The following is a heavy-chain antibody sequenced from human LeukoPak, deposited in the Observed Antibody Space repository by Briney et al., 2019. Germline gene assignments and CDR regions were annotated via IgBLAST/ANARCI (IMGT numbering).Heavy chain of an antibody. J-gene: IGHJ3*02. CDR2: TFYRSKWSN. CDR1: GDSVSNRRAA. D-gene: IGHD6-19*01. V-gene: IGHV6-1*01. CDR3: ASERNTGWGAFDI. Sequence: SQTLSLTCAISGDSVSNRRAAWNWIRQSPERGLEWLGRTFYRSKWSNDYAVSVKSRITINPDTSKNQFSLQLNSMTPEDTAVYYCASERNTGWGAFDIWGHGTMVTVSS.